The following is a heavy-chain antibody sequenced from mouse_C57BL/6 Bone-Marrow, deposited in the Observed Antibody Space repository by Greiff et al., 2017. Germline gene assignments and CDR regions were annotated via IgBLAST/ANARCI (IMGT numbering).Heavy chain of an antibody. CDR3: TRCLGFAY. Sequence: VQLQQSGAELVRPGASVKLSCTASGFNIKDDYMPWVKQRPEQGLEWIGWIDPENGDTEYASKFQGKATITADKSSNPAYLQLSSLTSEDTAVYYCTRCLGFAYWGQGTLVTVSA. V-gene: IGHV14-4*01. J-gene: IGHJ3*01. CDR1: GFNIKDDY. CDR2: IDPENGDT.